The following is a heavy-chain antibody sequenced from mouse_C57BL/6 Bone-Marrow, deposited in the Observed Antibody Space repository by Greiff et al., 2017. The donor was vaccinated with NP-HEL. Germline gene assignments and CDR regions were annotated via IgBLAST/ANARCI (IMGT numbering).Heavy chain of an antibody. CDR2: ISNGGGST. V-gene: IGHV5-12*01. J-gene: IGHJ4*01. D-gene: IGHD2-2*01. CDR1: GFTFSDYY. CDR3: GGRYGYRPLCCAMDY. Sequence: EVKVVDSGGGLVQPGGSLKLSCAASGFTFSDYYMYWVRQTPEKRLEWVAYISNGGGSTYYPDTVKGRFTISRDNAKNTLYLQMSRLKSEDTAMDYCGGRYGYRPLCCAMDYWGQGTSVTVSS.